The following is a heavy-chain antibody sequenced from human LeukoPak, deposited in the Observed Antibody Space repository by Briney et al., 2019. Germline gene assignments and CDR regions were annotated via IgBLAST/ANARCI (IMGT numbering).Heavy chain of an antibody. CDR2: INHSGST. D-gene: IGHD3-22*01. CDR1: GGSFSGYY. CDR3: AGRYYYDSSGSHYFDY. Sequence: SETLSLTCAVYGGSFSGYYWSWIRQPPGKGLEWIGEINHSGSTNYNPSLKSRVTISVDTSKNQFSLKLSSVTAADTAVYYCAGRYYYDSSGSHYFDYRGQGTLVTVSS. J-gene: IGHJ4*02. V-gene: IGHV4-34*01.